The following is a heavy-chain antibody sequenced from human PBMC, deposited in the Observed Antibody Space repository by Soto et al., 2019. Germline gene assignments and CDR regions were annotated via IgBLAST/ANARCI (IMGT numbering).Heavy chain of an antibody. D-gene: IGHD3-16*01. Sequence: EVQLVESGGGLVQPGGSLRLSCAASGFTFSSYSMNWVRQAPGKGLEWVSSISSSSSYIYYADSVKGRFTISRDNAKNSLYLQMNSLRAEDTAVYYCARANDYIWGSYPWSLDYWGQGTLVTVSS. CDR3: ARANDYIWGSYPWSLDY. CDR2: ISSSSSYI. J-gene: IGHJ4*02. V-gene: IGHV3-21*01. CDR1: GFTFSSYS.